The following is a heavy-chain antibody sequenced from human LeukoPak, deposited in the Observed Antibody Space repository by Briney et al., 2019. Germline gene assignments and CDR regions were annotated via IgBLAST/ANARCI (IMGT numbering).Heavy chain of an antibody. CDR2: IYYSGST. CDR1: GGSISSYY. D-gene: IGHD3-10*01. Sequence: PSETLSLTCTVSGGSISSYYWSWIRQPPGKGLEWIGYIYYSGSTNYNPSLKSRVTISVDTSKNQFSLKLSSVTAADTAVYYCARGDYYGSGSSPAFDYWGQGTLVTVSS. CDR3: ARGDYYGSGSSPAFDY. J-gene: IGHJ4*02. V-gene: IGHV4-59*01.